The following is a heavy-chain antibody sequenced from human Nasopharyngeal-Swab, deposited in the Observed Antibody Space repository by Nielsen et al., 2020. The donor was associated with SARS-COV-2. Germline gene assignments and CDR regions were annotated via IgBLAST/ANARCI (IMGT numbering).Heavy chain of an antibody. CDR1: GFTFSGSA. J-gene: IGHJ6*02. Sequence: GESLKISCAASGFTFSGSAMHWVRQASGKGLEWVGRIRSKANSYATAYAESVKGGFTISRDDSKNTAYLRMNSLKTEDTAVYYCTRGVEQSLYYYGMDGWGQGTTVTSP. D-gene: IGHD3-10*01. V-gene: IGHV3-73*01. CDR3: TRGVEQSLYYYGMDG. CDR2: IRSKANSYAT.